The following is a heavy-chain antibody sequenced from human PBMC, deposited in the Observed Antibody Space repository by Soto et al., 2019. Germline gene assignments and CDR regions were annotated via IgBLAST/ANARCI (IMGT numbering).Heavy chain of an antibody. D-gene: IGHD5-12*01. V-gene: IGHV4-31*03. CDR3: ARLSIVAPGRWFDP. Sequence: SETLSLTCSVSGGSISSGGYYWTWIRQSPGMGLEWIGNIYYTGSTSYKPSLRSRVTLSVDISENHFSLKLTSVTAADTSIYYCARLSIVAPGRWFDPWGQGTLVTVSS. CDR2: IYYTGST. CDR1: GGSISSGGYY. J-gene: IGHJ5*02.